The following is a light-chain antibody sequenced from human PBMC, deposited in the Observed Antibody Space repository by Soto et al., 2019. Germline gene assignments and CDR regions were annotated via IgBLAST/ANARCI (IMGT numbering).Light chain of an antibody. CDR2: DAS. V-gene: IGKV1-5*01. CDR1: QSISSW. Sequence: DIQMTQSPSTLSASVGDRVTITCRASQSISSWLAWYQQKPGKAPKLLIYDASSLESGVPSRFSGSGSGTEFILTISSLQPDDFASYYCQQYSTYTPRTFGQGTKVDIK. CDR3: QQYSTYTPRT. J-gene: IGKJ1*01.